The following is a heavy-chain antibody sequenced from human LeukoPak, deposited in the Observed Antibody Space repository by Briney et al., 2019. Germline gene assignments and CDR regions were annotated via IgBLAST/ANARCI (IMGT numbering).Heavy chain of an antibody. Sequence: PGGSLRLSCAASGFTFSSYAMSCVRQAPGKGLEWVSAISGSAGSTYYADSVKGRFTISRDNSKNTLYLQMNSLRAEDTAVYYCATPHTIFGVVIIKGEENYFDYWGQGTLVTVSS. J-gene: IGHJ4*02. D-gene: IGHD3-3*01. V-gene: IGHV3-23*01. CDR2: ISGSAGST. CDR1: GFTFSSYA. CDR3: ATPHTIFGVVIIKGEENYFDY.